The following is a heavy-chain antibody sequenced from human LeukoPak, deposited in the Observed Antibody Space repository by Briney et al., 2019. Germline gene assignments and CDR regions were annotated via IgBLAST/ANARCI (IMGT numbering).Heavy chain of an antibody. CDR2: IGGGYST. D-gene: IGHD4-17*01. Sequence: PGGSLRLSCEASGFIFSNSAMSWVRQAPGKGLEWVSSIGGGYSTYYADSVKGRFTISRDNSKNTLYLQLNSLRAEDTAVYYCAKGRSPVTTLDYWGQGILVTVSS. CDR3: AKGRSPVTTLDY. J-gene: IGHJ4*02. CDR1: GFIFSNSA. V-gene: IGHV3-23*01.